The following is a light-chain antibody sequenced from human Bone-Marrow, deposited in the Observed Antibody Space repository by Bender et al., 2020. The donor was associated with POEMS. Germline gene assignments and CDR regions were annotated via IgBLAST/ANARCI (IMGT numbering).Light chain of an antibody. CDR2: ANT. CDR3: CSYSASTIIYV. Sequence: QSVLTQPPSVSGAPGQRVTISCTGSSSNIGAGYDVYWYQQLPGTAPKLLIYANTNRPSGVPDRFSGSKSGTSASLAITGLLPEDEADYYCCSYSASTIIYVFGTGTRVSVL. J-gene: IGLJ1*01. CDR1: SSNIGAGYD. V-gene: IGLV1-40*01.